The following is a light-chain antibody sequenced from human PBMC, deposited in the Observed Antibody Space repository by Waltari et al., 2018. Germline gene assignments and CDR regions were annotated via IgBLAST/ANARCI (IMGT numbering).Light chain of an antibody. CDR1: QSVLSN. Sequence: EIVMTQSPDTLSVSPGEGASLSCRASQSVLSNLAWYQHKPGQAPRLLIYDASARATGIPARFSGSGSGTEFTLTITSLQSEDFAIYYCQQYNDWPRTFGQGTKVEIK. CDR3: QQYNDWPRT. CDR2: DAS. V-gene: IGKV3-15*01. J-gene: IGKJ1*01.